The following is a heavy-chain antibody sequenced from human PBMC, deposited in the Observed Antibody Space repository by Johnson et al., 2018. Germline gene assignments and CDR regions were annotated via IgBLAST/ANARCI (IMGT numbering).Heavy chain of an antibody. D-gene: IGHD3-10*01. J-gene: IGHJ3*02. CDR3: AKARTYYYGSGYDAFDI. CDR1: GFTFSGYA. Sequence: VQLQESGGGVVQPGRSLRLSCAASGFTFSGYAMSWVRQAPGKGLEWVSAISGSGGSTYADSVKGRFTISRDNSKNPLFLQRNSLRAEDTAVYYCAKARTYYYGSGYDAFDIWGQGTMVTVSS. V-gene: IGHV3-23*01. CDR2: ISGSGGST.